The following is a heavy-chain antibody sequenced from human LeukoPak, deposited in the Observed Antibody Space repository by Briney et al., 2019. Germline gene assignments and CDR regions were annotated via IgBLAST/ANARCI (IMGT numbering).Heavy chain of an antibody. V-gene: IGHV1-69*04. CDR1: GGTFSSYA. J-gene: IGHJ4*02. D-gene: IGHD3-10*01. Sequence: SVKVSCRASGGTFSSYAISWVRQAPGEGLEWMGRIIPIFGIANYAQKFQGRVTITADKSTSTAYMELSSLRSEDTAVYYCARDFVYYGSGSYYGGPFDYWGQGTLVTVSS. CDR2: IIPIFGIA. CDR3: ARDFVYYGSGSYYGGPFDY.